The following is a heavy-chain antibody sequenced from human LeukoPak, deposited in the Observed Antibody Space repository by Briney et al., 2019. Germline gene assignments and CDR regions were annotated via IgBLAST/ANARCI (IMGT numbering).Heavy chain of an antibody. CDR1: GFTFSSYA. V-gene: IGHV3-23*01. CDR2: ISGSGGST. Sequence: GGSLRLSCAASGFTFSSYAMSWVRQAPGKGLEWVSAISGSGGSTYYADSVKGRFTISRDNSKNTLYLQMNSLRAEDTAAYYCARVVVPAAKVPWFDPWGQGTLVTVSS. J-gene: IGHJ5*02. CDR3: ARVVVPAAKVPWFDP. D-gene: IGHD2-2*01.